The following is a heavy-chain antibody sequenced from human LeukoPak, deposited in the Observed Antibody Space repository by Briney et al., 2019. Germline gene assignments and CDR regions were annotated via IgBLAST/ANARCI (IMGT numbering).Heavy chain of an antibody. CDR3: ARDQPDPAGTGPRFDY. Sequence: GGPLRLSCVASGITFSSSWMSWVRQAPGKGLEWVANIKPVGSVKYYADSVKGRFTISRDNAENSLYLQMNSLRTEDTAVYYCARDQPDPAGTGPRFDYWGQGSLVTVSS. V-gene: IGHV3-7*01. CDR1: GITFSSSW. CDR2: IKPVGSVK. J-gene: IGHJ4*02. D-gene: IGHD1-1*01.